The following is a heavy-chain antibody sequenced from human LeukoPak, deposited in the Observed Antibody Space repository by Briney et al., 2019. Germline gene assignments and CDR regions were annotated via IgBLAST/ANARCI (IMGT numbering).Heavy chain of an antibody. CDR2: IIPTFGTT. V-gene: IGHV1-69*05. D-gene: IGHD4-17*01. CDR3: SNNAFGDYAFDY. Sequence: SVKVSCKASGRSFSTYAISWVRQAPGQGLEWMGGIIPTFGTTNYAQKFQGRVTITMDEVTTTAYTAYMELSSLRSEDTAVYYCSNNAFGDYAFDYWGQGTLVTVSS. J-gene: IGHJ4*02. CDR1: GRSFSTYA.